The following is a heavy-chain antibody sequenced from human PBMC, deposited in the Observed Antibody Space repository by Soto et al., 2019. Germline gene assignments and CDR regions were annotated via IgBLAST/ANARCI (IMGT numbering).Heavy chain of an antibody. J-gene: IGHJ6*02. CDR3: ARDRQWLVSPYYYYGMDV. Sequence: GGSLRLSCAASGFTVSSNYMSWVRQAPGKGLEWVSVIYSGGSTYYVDSVKGRFTISRDNSKNTLYLQMNSLRAEDTAVYYCARDRQWLVSPYYYYGMDVWGQGTTVTVSS. V-gene: IGHV3-53*01. CDR2: IYSGGST. D-gene: IGHD6-19*01. CDR1: GFTVSSNY.